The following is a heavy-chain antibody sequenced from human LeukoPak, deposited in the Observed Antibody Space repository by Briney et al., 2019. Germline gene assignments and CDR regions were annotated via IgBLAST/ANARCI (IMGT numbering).Heavy chain of an antibody. CDR3: ARERGTDYGDADAFDI. D-gene: IGHD4-17*01. CDR2: IYYSGST. Sequence: SETLSLTCTVSGGSISSYYWSWIRQPPGKGLEWIGYIYYSGSTNYNPSLKSRVNISVDTSKNQFSLQLSSVAAADTAVYYCARERGTDYGDADAFDIWGQGTMVTVSS. CDR1: GGSISSYY. V-gene: IGHV4-59*01. J-gene: IGHJ3*02.